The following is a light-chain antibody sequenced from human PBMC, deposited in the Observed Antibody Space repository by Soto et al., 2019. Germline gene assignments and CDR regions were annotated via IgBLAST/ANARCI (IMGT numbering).Light chain of an antibody. J-gene: IGLJ2*01. Sequence: QSALTQPASVSGSPGQSITISCTGTSSDVGKYNYVSWYQQHPAKAPKLMIFEVSNRPSGVSNRFSGSKSGNTASLTISGLQAEDEADYYCSSYTSSSIVFGGGTKLTVL. V-gene: IGLV2-14*01. CDR1: SSDVGKYNY. CDR3: SSYTSSSIV. CDR2: EVS.